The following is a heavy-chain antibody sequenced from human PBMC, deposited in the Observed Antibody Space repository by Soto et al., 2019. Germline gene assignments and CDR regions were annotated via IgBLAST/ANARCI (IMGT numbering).Heavy chain of an antibody. CDR2: INPSGGST. V-gene: IGHV1-46*01. D-gene: IGHD3-3*01. CDR3: ARDVGRVADFWSGYFDAFDI. J-gene: IGHJ3*02. Sequence: QVQLVQSGAEVKKPGASVKVSCKASGYTFTSYYMHWVRQAPGQGLEWLGIINPSGGSTSYAQKVQGRVTMTRDTSTSTVYMELSSLRSEDTAVYYCARDVGRVADFWSGYFDAFDIWGQGTMVTVSS. CDR1: GYTFTSYY.